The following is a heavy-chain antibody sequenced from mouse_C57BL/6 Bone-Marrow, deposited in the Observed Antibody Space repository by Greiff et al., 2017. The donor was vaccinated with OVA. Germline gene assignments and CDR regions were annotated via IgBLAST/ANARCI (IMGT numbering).Heavy chain of an antibody. D-gene: IGHD1-1*01. V-gene: IGHV1-59*01. CDR3: ARRSPITTVVPWYFDV. J-gene: IGHJ1*03. CDR2: IDPSDSYT. Sequence: QVQLQQPGAELVRPGTSVKLSCKASGYTFTSYWMHWVKQRPGQGLEWIGVIDPSDSYTNYNQKFNGTATLTVDTSSSTAYMQLSSLTSEDSAVYYCARRSPITTVVPWYFDVWGTGTTVTVSS. CDR1: GYTFTSYW.